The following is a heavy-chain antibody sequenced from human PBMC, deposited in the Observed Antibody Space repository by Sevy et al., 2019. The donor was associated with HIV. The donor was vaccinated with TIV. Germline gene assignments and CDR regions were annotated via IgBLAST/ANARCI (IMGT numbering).Heavy chain of an antibody. CDR2: ITWDGDST. V-gene: IGHV3-43D*04. D-gene: IGHD3-9*01. CDR1: GFTFDDYP. Sequence: GGSLRLSCAASGFTFDDYPMHWVRQAPGKRLEWVSLITWDGDSTYYADSVKGRFTISRDNSKNTLFLQMNSLRAEDTALYYCAKDMGLTETFPLDYWGQGTLVTVSS. CDR3: AKDMGLTETFPLDY. J-gene: IGHJ4*02.